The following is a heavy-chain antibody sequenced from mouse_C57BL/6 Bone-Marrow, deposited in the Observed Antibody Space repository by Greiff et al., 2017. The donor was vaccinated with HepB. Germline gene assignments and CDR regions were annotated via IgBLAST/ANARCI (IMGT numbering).Heavy chain of an antibody. D-gene: IGHD1-1*01. CDR3: ARRNYYGSSYDY. Sequence: VKLQESGPELVKPGASVKISCKASGYAFSSSWMNWVKQRPGKGLEWIGRIYPGDGDTNYNGKFKGKATLTADKSSSTAYMQLSSLTSEDSAVYFCARRNYYGSSYDYWGQGTTLTVSS. CDR1: GYAFSSSW. CDR2: IYPGDGDT. V-gene: IGHV1-82*01. J-gene: IGHJ2*01.